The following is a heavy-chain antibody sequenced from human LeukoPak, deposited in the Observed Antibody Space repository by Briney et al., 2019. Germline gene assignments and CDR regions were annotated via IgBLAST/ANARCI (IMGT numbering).Heavy chain of an antibody. CDR3: AGSMTYWFDP. Sequence: SETLSLTCTVSGGSISSYYWSWIRQPPGKGLEWIGYIYYSGSTNYNPSLKSRVTISVDTSKNQFSLMLSSVTAADTAVYYCAGSMTYWFDPWGQGTLVTVSS. CDR2: IYYSGST. V-gene: IGHV4-59*01. CDR1: GGSISSYY. D-gene: IGHD2-8*01. J-gene: IGHJ5*02.